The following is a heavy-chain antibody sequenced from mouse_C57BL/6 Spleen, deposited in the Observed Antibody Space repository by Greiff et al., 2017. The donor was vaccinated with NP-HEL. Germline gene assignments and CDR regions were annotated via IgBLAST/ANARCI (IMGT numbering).Heavy chain of an antibody. J-gene: IGHJ4*01. CDR3: ARTSTVVPEYAMDY. D-gene: IGHD1-1*01. CDR2: IWTGGGT. Sequence: VMLVESGPGLVAPSQSLSITCTVSGFSLTSYAISWVRQPPGKGLEWLGVIWTGGGTNYNSALKSRLSISKDNSKSQVFLKMNSLQTDDTARYYCARTSTVVPEYAMDYWGQGTSVTVSS. CDR1: GFSLTSYA. V-gene: IGHV2-9-1*01.